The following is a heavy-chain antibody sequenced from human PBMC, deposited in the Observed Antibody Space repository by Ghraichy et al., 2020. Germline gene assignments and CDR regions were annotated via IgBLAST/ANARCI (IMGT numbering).Heavy chain of an antibody. J-gene: IGHJ2*01. CDR2: INHSGST. CDR1: GGSFSGDF. CDR3: AREVFEGWYFDV. Sequence: SEILSLTCAVYGGSFSGDFWSWIRQPPGKGLEWIGEINHSGSTNYNPSLKSRVTISIDTSKNQFFLKLSSVTAADSAVYFCAREVFEGWYFDVWGRGTLVTVSS. V-gene: IGHV4-34*01.